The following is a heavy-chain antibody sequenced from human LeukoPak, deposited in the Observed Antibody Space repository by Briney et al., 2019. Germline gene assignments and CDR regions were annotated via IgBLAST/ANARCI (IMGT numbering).Heavy chain of an antibody. V-gene: IGHV4-39*01. D-gene: IGHD6-13*01. CDR1: GGSISSSSYY. CDR2: IYYSGSA. Sequence: PSETLSLTCTVSGGSISSSSYYWGWIRQPPGKGLEWIGSIYYSGSAYYNPSLKSRVTISVDTSKNQFSLKLSSVTAADTAVYYCARHGPAAGHIDYWGQGTLVTVSS. J-gene: IGHJ4*02. CDR3: ARHGPAAGHIDY.